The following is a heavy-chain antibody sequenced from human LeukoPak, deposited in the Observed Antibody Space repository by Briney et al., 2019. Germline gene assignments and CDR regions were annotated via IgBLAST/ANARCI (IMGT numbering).Heavy chain of an antibody. D-gene: IGHD6-6*01. J-gene: IGHJ3*02. CDR2: ISSSSSYI. CDR1: GFTFSDYY. V-gene: IGHV3-21*01. Sequence: GGSLRLSCAASGFTFSDYYMNWVRQAPGKGLEWVSSISSSSSYIFYADSVKGRFTISRDNAKNSLYLQMNSLRAEDTAVYYCARDEISSNAFDIWGQGTMVTVSS. CDR3: ARDEISSNAFDI.